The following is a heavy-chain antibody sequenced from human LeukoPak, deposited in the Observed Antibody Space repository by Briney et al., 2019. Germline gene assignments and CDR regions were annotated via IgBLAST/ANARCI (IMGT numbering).Heavy chain of an antibody. D-gene: IGHD3-22*01. V-gene: IGHV3-73*01. CDR3: TRDSRTDNSFDP. CDR2: IDKKDKGYATAT. Sequence: PGGSLRLSCAASGFTFSGSAIHWVRQSSGKGLEWVGQIDKKDKGYATATAYAASVKGRFTISRDDSINTAYLQMKSLKTEDTALYYSTRDSRTDNSFDPWGQGTLVTVSS. J-gene: IGHJ5*02. CDR1: GFTFSGSA.